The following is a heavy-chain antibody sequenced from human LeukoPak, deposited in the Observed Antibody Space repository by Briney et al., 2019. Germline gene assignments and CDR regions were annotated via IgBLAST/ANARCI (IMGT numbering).Heavy chain of an antibody. CDR3: AKVPRIAVAGIGELTDY. D-gene: IGHD6-19*01. V-gene: IGHV3-21*04. CDR1: GFTFSSYS. CDR2: ISSSSSYI. J-gene: IGHJ4*02. Sequence: PGGSLRLSCAASGFTFSSYSMNWVRQAPGKGLEWVSSISSSSSYIYYADSVKGRFTISRDNSKNTLYLQMNSLRAEDTAVYYCAKVPRIAVAGIGELTDYWGQGTLVTVSS.